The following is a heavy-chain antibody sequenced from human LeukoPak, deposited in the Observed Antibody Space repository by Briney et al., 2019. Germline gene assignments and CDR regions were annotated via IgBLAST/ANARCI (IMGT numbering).Heavy chain of an antibody. D-gene: IGHD3-10*01. CDR1: GFTFSSYG. Sequence: GGSLRLSCAASGFTFSSYGMHWVRQAPGKGLEWVAVIWYDGSNKYYADSVKGRFTISRDNSKNTLYLQMNSLRAEDTAVYYCAKVLGYYGSGSYYKEAYYYYYMDVWGKGTTVTVSS. V-gene: IGHV3-33*06. J-gene: IGHJ6*03. CDR3: AKVLGYYGSGSYYKEAYYYYYMDV. CDR2: IWYDGSNK.